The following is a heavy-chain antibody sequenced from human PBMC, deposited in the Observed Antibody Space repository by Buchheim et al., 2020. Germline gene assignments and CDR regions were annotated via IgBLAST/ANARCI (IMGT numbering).Heavy chain of an antibody. D-gene: IGHD3-22*01. Sequence: EVQLVESGGGLVQPGGSLRLSCAASGFTFSSYWMHWVRHAPGKGLVWVSRINSDGSSTSYADSFRGRFSLSRDNPKNTLFLQINSLRAEDTAIYYCAKDYYDTSTYFLDHWGQGT. CDR2: INSDGSST. J-gene: IGHJ4*02. CDR3: AKDYYDTSTYFLDH. V-gene: IGHV3-74*01. CDR1: GFTFSSYW.